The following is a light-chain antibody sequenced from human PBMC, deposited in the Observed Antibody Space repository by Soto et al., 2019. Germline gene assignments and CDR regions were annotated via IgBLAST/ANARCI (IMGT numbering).Light chain of an antibody. CDR3: QQYYSYPAT. V-gene: IGKV1-8*01. Sequence: AIRMTQSPSSFSASTGDRVTITCRASQGISSYLAWYQQKPGKAPKLLIYAASTLQSGVPSRFSGSGSGTDFTLTISCLQSEDFATYYCQQYYSYPATFGQGTMLEIK. J-gene: IGKJ2*01. CDR1: QGISSY. CDR2: AAS.